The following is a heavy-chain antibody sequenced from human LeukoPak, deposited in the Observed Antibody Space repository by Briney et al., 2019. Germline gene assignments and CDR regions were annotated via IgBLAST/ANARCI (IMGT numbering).Heavy chain of an antibody. Sequence: SETLSLTCTVSVGSISSGSYYSSWIRQPAGKGLECIERIYTSGSTNYNPSLKSRVTISVDTSKNQFSLKLSSVTAADTAVYYCATYRLDTAMVRVGWFDPWGQGTLVTVSS. CDR1: VGSISSGSYY. CDR2: IYTSGST. J-gene: IGHJ5*02. D-gene: IGHD5-18*01. V-gene: IGHV4-61*02. CDR3: ATYRLDTAMVRVGWFDP.